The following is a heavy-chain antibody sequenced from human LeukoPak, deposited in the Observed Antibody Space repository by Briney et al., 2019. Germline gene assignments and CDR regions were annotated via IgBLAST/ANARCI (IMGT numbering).Heavy chain of an antibody. V-gene: IGHV4-61*02. CDR1: GGSISSGSYY. Sequence: SETLSLTCAVYGGSISSGSYYWSWIRQPAGKGLEWTGRIYTSGSTNYNPSLKSRVTISVDTSKNQFSLKLSSVTAADTAVYYCARAEYYYDSSGFDYWGQGTLVTVSS. CDR2: IYTSGST. J-gene: IGHJ4*02. D-gene: IGHD3-22*01. CDR3: ARAEYYYDSSGFDY.